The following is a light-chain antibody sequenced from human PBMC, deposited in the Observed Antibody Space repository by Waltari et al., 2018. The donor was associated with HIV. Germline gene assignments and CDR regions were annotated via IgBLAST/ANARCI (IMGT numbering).Light chain of an antibody. CDR3: AAWDDSLSGPV. J-gene: IGLJ3*02. V-gene: IGLV1-47*01. CDR2: RNH. Sequence: QSVLTQPPSGSGTPGKRVTISCSGSSPNIGNNYVNWYQQLSGTAPKLLIYRNHHRPSGVPDRFSGSTSGTSASLAISGLQSEDEADYYCAAWDDSLSGPVFGGGTKLTVL. CDR1: SPNIGNNY.